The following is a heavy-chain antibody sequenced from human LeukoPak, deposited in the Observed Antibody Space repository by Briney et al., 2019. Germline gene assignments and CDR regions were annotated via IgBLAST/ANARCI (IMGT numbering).Heavy chain of an antibody. J-gene: IGHJ4*02. Sequence: GGSLRLSCAVSGFTFSSYAMNWVRQAPGKGLEWVSAISGGGGSTHYADSVKGRFTISRDNSKNTLYLQMDSLRAEDTAVYYCAKTTTVPTLFDYWGQGTLVTVSS. CDR1: GFTFSSYA. V-gene: IGHV3-23*01. CDR2: ISGGGGST. D-gene: IGHD4-17*01. CDR3: AKTTTVPTLFDY.